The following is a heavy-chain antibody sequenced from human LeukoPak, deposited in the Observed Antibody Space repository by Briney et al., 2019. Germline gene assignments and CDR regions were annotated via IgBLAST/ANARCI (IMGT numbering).Heavy chain of an antibody. J-gene: IGHJ3*02. Sequence: PGGSLRLSCAASGFTLISYSIKSVRQAPGRGLGLVSSISRRSRYINYAASVKGRFTISRNHTKHSLYHQMNSLRAEDTAVYYCAKDRSMITFGYDAFDIWGQRTMVTVSS. CDR3: AKDRSMITFGYDAFDI. CDR2: ISRRSRYI. CDR1: GFTLISYS. V-gene: IGHV3-21*01. D-gene: IGHD3-16*01.